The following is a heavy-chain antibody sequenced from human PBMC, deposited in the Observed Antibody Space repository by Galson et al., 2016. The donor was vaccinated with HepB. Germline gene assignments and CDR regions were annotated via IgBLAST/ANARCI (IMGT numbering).Heavy chain of an antibody. V-gene: IGHV3-48*03. J-gene: IGHJ6*02. D-gene: IGHD6-13*01. CDR3: VRGMSNSWYAYKRSYYYSMEL. Sequence: SLRLSCAASGFAFSRYEFNWVRQAPGKGLEWVSHISYSNAVSYAASVKGRFTISRDNDGDSLFLEMRGLRVEDKAVYYCVRGMSNSWYAYKRSYYYSMELWGRGTSIIVSS. CDR2: ISYSNAV. CDR1: GFAFSRYE.